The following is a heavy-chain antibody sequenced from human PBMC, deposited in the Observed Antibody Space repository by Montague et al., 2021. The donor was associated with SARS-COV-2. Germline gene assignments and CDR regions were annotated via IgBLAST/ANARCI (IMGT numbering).Heavy chain of an antibody. V-gene: IGHV3-30*01. Sequence: RSKKDYADSVXGRFTISVDNSENMLYLQMNSLRAEDTAWYYCAKEQYSSSWSDCDYWGQGTVV. J-gene: IGHJ4*02. CDR3: AKEQYSSSWSDCDY. CDR2: RSKK. D-gene: IGHD6-13*01.